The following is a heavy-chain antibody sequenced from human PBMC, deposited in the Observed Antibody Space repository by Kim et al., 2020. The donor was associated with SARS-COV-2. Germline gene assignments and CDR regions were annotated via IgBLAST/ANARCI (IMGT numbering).Heavy chain of an antibody. J-gene: IGHJ6*03. CDR3: ARHARITIFGVVIIPHYYMDV. CDR2: INHSGST. V-gene: IGHV4-34*01. D-gene: IGHD3-3*01. CDR1: GGSFSGYY. Sequence: SETLSLTCAVYGGSFSGYYWSWIRQPSGKGLEWIGEINHSGSTNYNPSLKSRVTISVDTSKNQFSLKLSSVTAADTAVYYCARHARITIFGVVIIPHYYMDVWGKGTTVTVSS.